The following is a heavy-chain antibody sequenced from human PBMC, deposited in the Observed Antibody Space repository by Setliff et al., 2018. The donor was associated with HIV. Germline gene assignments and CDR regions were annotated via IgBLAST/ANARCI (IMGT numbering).Heavy chain of an antibody. CDR3: AKGALCGRNRDVCFDP. D-gene: IGHD1-26*01. Sequence: GGSLRLSCAASGFTFRTFAMNWVRQAPGKGLEWVSVISYDGSRTSYADSVKGRFTISRDNSKNTLFLQLNSLRPEDTAVYYCAKGALCGRNRDVCFDPWGQGTLVTVSS. CDR2: ISYDGSRT. CDR1: GFTFRTFA. J-gene: IGHJ5*02. V-gene: IGHV3-30*01.